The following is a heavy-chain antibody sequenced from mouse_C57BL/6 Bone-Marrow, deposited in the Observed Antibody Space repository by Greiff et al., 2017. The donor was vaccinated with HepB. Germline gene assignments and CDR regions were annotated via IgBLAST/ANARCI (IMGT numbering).Heavy chain of an antibody. J-gene: IGHJ1*03. CDR2: IDPSDSYT. CDR1: GYTFTSYW. CDR3: ARGALRYLWYFDV. Sequence: QVHVKQPGAELVKPGASVKLSCKASGYTFTSYWMQWVKQRPGQGLEWIGEIDPSDSYTNYNQKFKGKATLTVDTSSSTAYMQLSSLTSEDSAVYYCARGALRYLWYFDVWGTGTTVTVSS. D-gene: IGHD1-1*01. V-gene: IGHV1-50*01.